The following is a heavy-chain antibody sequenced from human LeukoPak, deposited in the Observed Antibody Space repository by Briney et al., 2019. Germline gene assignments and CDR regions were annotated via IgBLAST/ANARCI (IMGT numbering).Heavy chain of an antibody. CDR1: GFTFSSYA. CDR2: ISYDGSNK. V-gene: IGHV3-30-3*01. Sequence: GGSLKLSCAASGFTFSSYAMHWVRQAPGKGLEWVAVISYDGSNKYYADSVKGRFTISRDNSKNTLYLQMNSLRAEDTAVYYCASRPLLRVPATTGVLGYWGQGTLVTVSS. D-gene: IGHD2-2*01. CDR3: ASRPLLRVPATTGVLGY. J-gene: IGHJ4*02.